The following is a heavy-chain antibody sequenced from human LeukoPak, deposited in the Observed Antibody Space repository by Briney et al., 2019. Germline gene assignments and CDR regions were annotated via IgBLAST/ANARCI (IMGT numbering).Heavy chain of an antibody. J-gene: IGHJ5*02. CDR3: ARNGQSGFSFDP. V-gene: IGHV4-39*07. CDR2: GRDKGGT. D-gene: IGHD1-26*01. CDR1: GGSISSGSYY. Sequence: SQTLSLTCTVSGGSISSGSYYWSWIRQPPGKGLEWIGEGRDKGGTKYNPSLTSRVTISADPSRNQFSLKLTSVTAADTAVYYCARNGQSGFSFDPWGQGSLVTVSS.